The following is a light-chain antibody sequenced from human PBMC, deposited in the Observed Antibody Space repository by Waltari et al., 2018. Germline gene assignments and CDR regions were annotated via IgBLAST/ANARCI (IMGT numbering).Light chain of an antibody. Sequence: EVVLTQSPGTLSLSPGERATLSCRASQSVSSNYLAWYQQKPGQAPRLLIYVASNRATGIPDRFSGSGSGRDFTLTISRLEPEDFAVYYCQQYGTSPTWTFGQGTKVEIK. V-gene: IGKV3-20*01. CDR3: QQYGTSPTWT. CDR1: QSVSSNY. J-gene: IGKJ1*01. CDR2: VAS.